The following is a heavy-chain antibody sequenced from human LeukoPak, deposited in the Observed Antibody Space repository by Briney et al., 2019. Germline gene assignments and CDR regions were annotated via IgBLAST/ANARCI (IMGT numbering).Heavy chain of an antibody. Sequence: GGSLRLSCAASGFTFSNYAMSWVRQAPGKGLEWISVVSCSGAYTYYADAVKGRFTLSRDNSKNTLYLQMNRLRAEDTAVYYCASRAVSVDARMPPTGFGYWGQGTLVTVSS. V-gene: IGHV3-23*01. CDR2: VSCSGAYT. J-gene: IGHJ4*02. D-gene: IGHD2-2*01. CDR1: GFTFSNYA. CDR3: ASRAVSVDARMPPTGFGY.